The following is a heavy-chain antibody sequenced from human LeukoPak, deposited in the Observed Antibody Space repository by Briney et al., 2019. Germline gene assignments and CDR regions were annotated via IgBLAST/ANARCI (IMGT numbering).Heavy chain of an antibody. CDR1: GYTFTGYY. D-gene: IGHD6-13*01. CDR3: AREGSQQLVDY. Sequence: ASVKVSCKASGYTFTGYYMHWVRQAPGQGLEWMGGIIPIFGTANYAQKFQGRVTITADESTSTAYMELSSLRSEDTAVYYCAREGSQQLVDYWGQGTLVTVSS. V-gene: IGHV1-69*13. CDR2: IIPIFGTA. J-gene: IGHJ4*02.